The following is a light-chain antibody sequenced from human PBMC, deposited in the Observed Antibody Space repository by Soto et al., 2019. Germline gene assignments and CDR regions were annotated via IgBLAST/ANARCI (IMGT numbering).Light chain of an antibody. Sequence: DIVMTQSPDSLAVSLGERATINCKSSQSVLYSSNNKDYLAWYQQKPGQPPKLLIYWASTREPGVPDRFSGSASGTDFTLTISSLQAEDVAVYYCQQYYTTPWTFGQGTKVEIK. CDR3: QQYYTTPWT. J-gene: IGKJ1*01. V-gene: IGKV4-1*01. CDR2: WAS. CDR1: QSVLYSSNNKDY.